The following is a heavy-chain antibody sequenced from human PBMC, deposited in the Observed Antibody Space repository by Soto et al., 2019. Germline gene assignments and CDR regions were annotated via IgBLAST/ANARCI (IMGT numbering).Heavy chain of an antibody. Sequence: SETLSLTCSVSGGSISGSYWSWIRQSPGKGLEWLGYVYYTGSTNYSASLRSRVSISVDTSKNEFSLRLSSVTAADTAVYFCARSVAVPGAHIDYWGQGTQVTVSS. CDR2: VYYTGST. V-gene: IGHV4-59*01. J-gene: IGHJ4*02. CDR3: ARSVAVPGAHIDY. D-gene: IGHD6-19*01. CDR1: GGSISGSY.